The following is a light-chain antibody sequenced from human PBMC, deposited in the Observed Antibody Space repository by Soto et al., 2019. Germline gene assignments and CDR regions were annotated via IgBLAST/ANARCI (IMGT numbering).Light chain of an antibody. Sequence: QSVLTQPPSASGTPGQRVIISCFGSTSNIAINDVFWYQQLPGAAPKLLFYRNNRRPSGVPDRFSGSGSGTDFTLTISSLQAEDVAIYYCQQYYDTPSTFGQGTK. CDR2: RNN. J-gene: IGLJ3*02. V-gene: IGLV1-47*01. CDR3: QQYYDTPST. CDR1: TSNIAIND.